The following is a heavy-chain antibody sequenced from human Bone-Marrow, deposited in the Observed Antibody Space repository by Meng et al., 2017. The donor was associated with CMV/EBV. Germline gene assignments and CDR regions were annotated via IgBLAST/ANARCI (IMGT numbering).Heavy chain of an antibody. V-gene: IGHV3-30*18. CDR2: ISYDGSNK. CDR3: AKAGDYGDAYYFDY. D-gene: IGHD4-17*01. J-gene: IGHJ4*02. Sequence: AFGLTLSSDGMHWVRQAPGKGLEWVAVISYDGSNKDYADSVKGRFTISRDNSKNTLYLQMNSLRAEDTAVYYCAKAGDYGDAYYFDYWGQGTLVTVSS. CDR1: GLTLSSDG.